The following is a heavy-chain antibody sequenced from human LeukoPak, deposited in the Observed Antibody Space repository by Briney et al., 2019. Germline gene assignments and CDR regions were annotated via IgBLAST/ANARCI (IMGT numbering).Heavy chain of an antibody. CDR2: ISYDGSNK. J-gene: IGHJ4*02. Sequence: GGSLRLSCAASGFTFSSYAMHWVRQAPGKGLEWVAVISYDGSNKYYADSVKGRFTISRDNSKNTLYLQMNSLRAEDTAVYYCARGYDRXXXXXXXXXXXXXXDYWXQGTLVTV. CDR1: GFTFSSYA. CDR3: ARGYDRXXXXXXXXXXXXXXDY. D-gene: IGHD1-1*01. V-gene: IGHV3-30-3*01.